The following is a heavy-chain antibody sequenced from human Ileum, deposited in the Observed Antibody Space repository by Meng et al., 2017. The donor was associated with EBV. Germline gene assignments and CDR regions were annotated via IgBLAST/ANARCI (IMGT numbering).Heavy chain of an antibody. CDR3: ARGYSSGWYYFDS. J-gene: IGHJ4*02. D-gene: IGHD6-19*01. CDR2: IYYSGTT. V-gene: IGHV4-39*01. Sequence: QVQLRESGPGLGKPSENLSLTCTVSGVSIDRSSDNWGWIRQSPGKGLEWMGNIYYSGTTYYNPSLKSRVTISVDTSKNQFSLKLSSVTAADTAVYYCARGYSSGWYYFDSWGQGTLVTVSS. CDR1: GVSIDRSSDN.